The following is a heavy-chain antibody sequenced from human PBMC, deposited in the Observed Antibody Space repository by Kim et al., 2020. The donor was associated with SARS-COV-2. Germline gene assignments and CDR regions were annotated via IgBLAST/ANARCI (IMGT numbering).Heavy chain of an antibody. J-gene: IGHJ4*02. CDR1: GFTFGDYA. CDR3: AKMSVDVRRDGYKATDY. V-gene: IGHV3-9*01. CDR2: ISWNSGSI. D-gene: IGHD5-12*01. Sequence: GGSLRLSCAASGFTFGDYAMHWVRQAPGKGLEWVSGISWNSGSIGYADSVKGRFTISRDNAKNSLYLQMNSLRAEDTALYYCAKMSVDVRRDGYKATDYWGQGTLVTVSS.